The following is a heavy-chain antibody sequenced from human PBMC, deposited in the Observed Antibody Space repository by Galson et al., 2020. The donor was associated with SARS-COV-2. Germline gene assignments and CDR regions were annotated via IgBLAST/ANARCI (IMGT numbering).Heavy chain of an antibody. V-gene: IGHV1-69*13. CDR1: GGTFSSYA. D-gene: IGHD1-26*01. CDR3: AREAYSGSYYGWFDP. CDR2: IIPIFGTA. J-gene: IGHJ5*02. Sequence: SVKVSCKASGGTFSSYAISWVRQAPGQGLEWMGGIIPIFGTANYAQKFQGRVTITADESTSTAYMELSSLRSEDTAVYYCAREAYSGSYYGWFDPWGQGTLVTVSS.